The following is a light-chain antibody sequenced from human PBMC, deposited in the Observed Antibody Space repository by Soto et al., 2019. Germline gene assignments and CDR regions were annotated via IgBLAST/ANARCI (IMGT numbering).Light chain of an antibody. CDR3: QQSNNWPPVT. Sequence: EIVMTQSPATVSVSPGERATLSCRASQSVSSNLAWYQQKPGQAPRLLIYGASTRATGIPARFSGSGSGTEFTLTISSLQSEDFAVYYCQQSNNWPPVTFGQGTKVEIK. J-gene: IGKJ1*01. V-gene: IGKV3-15*01. CDR2: GAS. CDR1: QSVSSN.